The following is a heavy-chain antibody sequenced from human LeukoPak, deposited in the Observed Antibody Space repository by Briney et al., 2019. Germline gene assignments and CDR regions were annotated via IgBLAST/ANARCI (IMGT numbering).Heavy chain of an antibody. CDR2: ISSGSGSI. D-gene: IGHD3-10*01. V-gene: IGHV3-21*01. Sequence: GGSLRLSCAASGFTFRIFTMNWVRQAPGKGLEWVSSISSGSGSIYYADSVKGRFTISRDNAKNSLYLQMNSLRAEDTAVYYCARGGSGNYDYWGQGTLVTVSS. J-gene: IGHJ4*02. CDR3: ARGGSGNYDY. CDR1: GFTFRIFT.